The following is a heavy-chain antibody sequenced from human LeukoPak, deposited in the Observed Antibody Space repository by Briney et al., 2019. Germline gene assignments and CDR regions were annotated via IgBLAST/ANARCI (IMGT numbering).Heavy chain of an antibody. V-gene: IGHV3-66*01. CDR2: IYSGGST. D-gene: IGHD3/OR15-3a*01. CDR1: GFTVSSNY. CDR3: AKDWTKYPNWFDP. J-gene: IGHJ5*02. Sequence: GGSLRLSCAASGFTVSSNYMSWVRQAPGKGLEWVSVIYSGGSTYYADSVKGRFTISRDNSKNTLYLQMNSLRAEDTAVYYCAKDWTKYPNWFDPWGQGTLVTVSS.